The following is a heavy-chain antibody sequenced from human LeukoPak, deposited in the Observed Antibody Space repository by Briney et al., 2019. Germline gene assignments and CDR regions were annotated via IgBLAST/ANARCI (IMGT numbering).Heavy chain of an antibody. CDR2: ISAYNGNT. CDR1: GYTFTGYY. J-gene: IGHJ3*02. V-gene: IGHV1-18*04. Sequence: ASVKVSCKASGYTFTGYYMHWVRQAPGQGLEWMGWISAYNGNTNYAQKLQGRVTMTTDTSTSTAYMELRSLRSDDTAVYYCVRNIAARQRDAFDIWGQGTMVTVSS. D-gene: IGHD6-6*01. CDR3: VRNIAARQRDAFDI.